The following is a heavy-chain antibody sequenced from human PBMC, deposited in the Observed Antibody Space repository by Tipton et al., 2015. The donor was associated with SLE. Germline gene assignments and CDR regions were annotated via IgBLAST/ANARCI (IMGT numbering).Heavy chain of an antibody. D-gene: IGHD1-26*01. CDR2: IRFDGNLK. Sequence: SLRLSCAASGFNFRTYGMHWVRQAPGQGLEWVSFIRFDGNLKQYAESVKGRFTISRDNSKNTLSLQLNSVSFEDTAIYYCASILGSTNPYDFWGQGTLVTVSS. CDR3: ASILGSTNPYDF. J-gene: IGHJ4*02. V-gene: IGHV3-30*02. CDR1: GFNFRTYG.